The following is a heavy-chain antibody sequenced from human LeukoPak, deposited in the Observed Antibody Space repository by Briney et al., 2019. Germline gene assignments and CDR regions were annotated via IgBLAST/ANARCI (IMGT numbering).Heavy chain of an antibody. D-gene: IGHD2/OR15-2a*01. CDR2: IKSNADGGTP. Sequence: GGSLRLSCAASGFSFMNAWMIWVRQAPGKGLEWVGRIKSNADGGTPDYAAPARGRFTISRDDSKNTLYLQMDSLKTEDTAVYYCTTFYHEYSPYWGRGTLVTVSS. V-gene: IGHV3-15*01. J-gene: IGHJ4*02. CDR1: GFSFMNAW. CDR3: TTFYHEYSPY.